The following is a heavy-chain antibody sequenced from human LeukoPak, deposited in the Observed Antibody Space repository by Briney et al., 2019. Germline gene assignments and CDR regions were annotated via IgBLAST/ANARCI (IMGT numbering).Heavy chain of an antibody. J-gene: IGHJ4*02. V-gene: IGHV4-39*07. CDR3: ARDPPALRAFDY. CDR2: IYYSGST. Sequence: PSETLSLTCTVSGGSISSSSYYWGWIRQPPGKGLEWIGSIYYSGSTYYNPSLKSRVTISVDTSKNQFSLKLSSVTAADTAVYYCARDPPALRAFDYWGQGTLVTVSS. CDR1: GGSISSSSYY.